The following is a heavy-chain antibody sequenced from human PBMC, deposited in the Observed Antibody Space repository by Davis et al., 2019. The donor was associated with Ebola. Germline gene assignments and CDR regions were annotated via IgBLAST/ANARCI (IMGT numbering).Heavy chain of an antibody. V-gene: IGHV4-59*08. Sequence: MPSETLSLTCTVSDGSISSYYWSWIRQPPGKGLDWIRYIYYSGSTNYNPSLKSRVSISIDTSKKQFSLKLTSVTAADTAVYYCARGPTRYYFDNWGQGTLVTVSS. CDR2: IYYSGST. CDR1: DGSISSYY. CDR3: ARGPTRYYFDN. J-gene: IGHJ4*02.